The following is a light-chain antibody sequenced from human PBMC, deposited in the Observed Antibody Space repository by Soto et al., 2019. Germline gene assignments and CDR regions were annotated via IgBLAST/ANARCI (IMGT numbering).Light chain of an antibody. CDR3: QQTTSFPLT. Sequence: DIQMTQSPSSVSASVGDRVTITCRASQGIVSWLAWYQQKPGKAPKLLIYAASNLQSGVPLRFSGSGSGTDFTLTISSLQPEDFATYYCQQTTSFPLTFGGGPKVEIK. V-gene: IGKV1-12*01. CDR2: AAS. J-gene: IGKJ4*01. CDR1: QGIVSW.